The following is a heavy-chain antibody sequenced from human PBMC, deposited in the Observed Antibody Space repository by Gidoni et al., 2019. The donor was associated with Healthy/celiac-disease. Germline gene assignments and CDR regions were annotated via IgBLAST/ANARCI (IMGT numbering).Heavy chain of an antibody. D-gene: IGHD6-13*01. CDR3: ARGSGKLVLYYYYYGMDV. V-gene: IGHV4-34*01. J-gene: IGHJ6*02. Sequence: QVQLQQWGAGLLKPSETLSLTCAVYGGSFSGYYWSWIRQPPGKGLEWIGEINHSGSTNYNPALKSRVTISVDTSKNQCSLKLSSVTAADTAVYYCARGSGKLVLYYYYYGMDVWGQGTTVTVSS. CDR2: INHSGST. CDR1: GGSFSGYY.